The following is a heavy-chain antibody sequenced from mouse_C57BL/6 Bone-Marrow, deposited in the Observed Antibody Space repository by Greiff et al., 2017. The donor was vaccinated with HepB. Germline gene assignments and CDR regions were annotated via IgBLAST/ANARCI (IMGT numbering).Heavy chain of an antibody. V-gene: IGHV5-17*01. J-gene: IGHJ1*03. CDR2: ISSGSSTI. Sequence: EVMLVESGGGLVKPGGSLKLSCAASGFTFSDYGMHWVRQAPEKGLEWVAYISSGSSTIYYADTVKGRFTISRDNAKNTLFLQMTSLRSEDTAMYYCARWDGNYFYWYFDVWGTGTTVTVSS. CDR1: GFTFSDYG. D-gene: IGHD2-1*01. CDR3: ARWDGNYFYWYFDV.